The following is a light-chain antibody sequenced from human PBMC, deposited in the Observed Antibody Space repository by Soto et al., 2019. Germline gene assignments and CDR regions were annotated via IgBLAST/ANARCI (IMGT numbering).Light chain of an antibody. CDR2: DVS. Sequence: QSALTQPASVSGSPGQSITISCTETGRDVGGYNYVSWYQQHPGKAPKVMIYDVSNRPSGVSNRFSGSKSGNTASLTISGLQAEDEADYYCSSYTSASTPLVFGGGTKLTVL. J-gene: IGLJ2*01. CDR1: GRDVGGYNY. CDR3: SSYTSASTPLV. V-gene: IGLV2-14*01.